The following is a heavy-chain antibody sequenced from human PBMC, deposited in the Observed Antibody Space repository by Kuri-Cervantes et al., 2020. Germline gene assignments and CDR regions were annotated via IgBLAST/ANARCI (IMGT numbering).Heavy chain of an antibody. Sequence: SVKVSCKASGGTFSSYAISWVRQAPGQGLEWMGGIIPIFGTAHYAQKLQGRVTMTTDTSTSTAYMELRSLRSDDTAVYYCAREPWDQALSSNDYWGQGTLVTVSS. CDR2: IIPIFGTA. V-gene: IGHV1-69*05. J-gene: IGHJ4*02. CDR1: GGTFSSYA. CDR3: AREPWDQALSSNDY. D-gene: IGHD1-26*01.